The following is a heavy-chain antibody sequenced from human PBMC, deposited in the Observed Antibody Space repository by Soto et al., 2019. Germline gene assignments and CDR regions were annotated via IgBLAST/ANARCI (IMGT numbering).Heavy chain of an antibody. J-gene: IGHJ4*02. Sequence: GGSLRLSCAASGFSFVNYAMNWVRQAPGKGLEWVSGLSGSGTSTYYADSVKGRFTISRDNSRDTLFPQMNSLTADDTAVYYCAKATTNGGWFNPFDSWGQGALVTVS. CDR2: LSGSGTST. CDR3: AKATTNGGWFNPFDS. CDR1: GFSFVNYA. V-gene: IGHV3-23*01. D-gene: IGHD6-19*01.